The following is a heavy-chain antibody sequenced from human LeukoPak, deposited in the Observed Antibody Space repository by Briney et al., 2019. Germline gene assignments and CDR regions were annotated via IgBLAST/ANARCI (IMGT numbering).Heavy chain of an antibody. CDR3: ARHRIIRDIVTGDYFDY. D-gene: IGHD3-9*01. CDR2: FYYSVST. CDR1: GDSISSSTYY. V-gene: IGHV4-39*01. Sequence: PSETLSLTCTVSGDSISSSTYYWGWIRQPPGKGLEWIGTFYYSVSTYYNPSLKSRVTMCVDTSKNQFYLKLRAVTAADTAVYYCARHRIIRDIVTGDYFDYWGQGTLVTVSS. J-gene: IGHJ4*02.